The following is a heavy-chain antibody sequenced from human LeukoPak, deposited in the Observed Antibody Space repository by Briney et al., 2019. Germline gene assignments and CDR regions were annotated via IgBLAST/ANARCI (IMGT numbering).Heavy chain of an antibody. CDR3: AKDRGSGRGIISYFDY. Sequence: PGGSLRLSCAASGFTFSSYAMSWVRQAPGKGLEWVSAISGSGGSTYYADSVKGRFTISRDNSKNTLYLQMNSLRAEDTAVYYCAKDRGSGRGIISYFDYWGQGTLVTVSS. J-gene: IGHJ4*02. D-gene: IGHD6-19*01. V-gene: IGHV3-23*01. CDR2: ISGSGGST. CDR1: GFTFSSYA.